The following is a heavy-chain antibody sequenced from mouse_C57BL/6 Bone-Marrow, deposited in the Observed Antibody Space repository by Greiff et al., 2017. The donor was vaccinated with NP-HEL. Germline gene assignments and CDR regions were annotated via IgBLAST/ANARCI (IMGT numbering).Heavy chain of an antibody. CDR3: ARSGRYGSSYFDY. CDR1: GYTFTSYW. V-gene: IGHV1-72*01. Sequence: QVQLKQPGAELVKPGASVKLSCKASGYTFTSYWMHWVKQRPGRGLEWIGRIDPNSGGTKYNEKFKSRATMTVDKPSSTAYMQISSLTSEDAAVYYCARSGRYGSSYFDYWGQGTTLTVSS. D-gene: IGHD1-1*01. CDR2: IDPNSGGT. J-gene: IGHJ2*01.